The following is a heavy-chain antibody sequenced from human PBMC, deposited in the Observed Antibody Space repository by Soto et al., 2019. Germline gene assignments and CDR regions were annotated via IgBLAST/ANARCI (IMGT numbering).Heavy chain of an antibody. J-gene: IGHJ6*02. Sequence: ASVKVSCKASGYTFTSYYMHWVRQAPGQGLEWMGIINPSGGNTGYAQKFQGRVTMTRNTSISTAYMELSSLRSEDTAVYYCARGGGYCSGGSCLYYYYGMDVWGQGTTVTVSS. D-gene: IGHD2-15*01. CDR3: ARGGGYCSGGSCLYYYYGMDV. CDR2: INPSGGNT. CDR1: GYTFTSYY. V-gene: IGHV1-46*01.